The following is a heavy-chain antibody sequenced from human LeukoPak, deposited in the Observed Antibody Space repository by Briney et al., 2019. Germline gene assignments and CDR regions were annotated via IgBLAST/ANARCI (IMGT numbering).Heavy chain of an antibody. CDR1: GFTFSSYE. CDR3: ATGYCSSTSCYENY. Sequence: GGSLRLSCAASGFTFSSYEMNWVRQAPGKGLEWVSYISSSGSTIYYADSVKGRFTISRDNAKNSLYLQMDSLRAEDTAVYYCATGYCSSTSCYENYWGQGTLVTVSS. J-gene: IGHJ4*02. CDR2: ISSSGSTI. V-gene: IGHV3-48*03. D-gene: IGHD2-2*01.